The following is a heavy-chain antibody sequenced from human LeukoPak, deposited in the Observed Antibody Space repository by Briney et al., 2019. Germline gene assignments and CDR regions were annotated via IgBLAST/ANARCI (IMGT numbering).Heavy chain of an antibody. CDR3: ARLKRNGYYDSSGYYYFDY. CDR1: GFTFSSYW. CDR2: IKQDGSEK. D-gene: IGHD3-22*01. Sequence: GGSLRLSCAASGFTFSSYWMTWVRQAPGKGLEWVANIKQDGSEKFYVDSVKGRFTISRDNAKNSLYLQMNSLRAEDTAVYYCARLKRNGYYDSSGYYYFDYWGQGTLVTVSS. J-gene: IGHJ4*02. V-gene: IGHV3-7*01.